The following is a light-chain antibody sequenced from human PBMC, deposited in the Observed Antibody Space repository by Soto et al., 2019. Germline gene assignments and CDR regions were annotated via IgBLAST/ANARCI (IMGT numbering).Light chain of an antibody. V-gene: IGLV4-60*02. CDR3: ETWDDNAWV. Sequence: QSVLTKSSSASASLGSSVKLTCTLSSGHSGYIIAWHQQQPGKAPRYLMKLEGSGSYNKGSGVPDRFSGSSSGADRYLTISNLQFEDEADYYCETWDDNAWVFGGGTKLTVL. J-gene: IGLJ3*02. CDR2: LEGSGSY. CDR1: SGHSGYI.